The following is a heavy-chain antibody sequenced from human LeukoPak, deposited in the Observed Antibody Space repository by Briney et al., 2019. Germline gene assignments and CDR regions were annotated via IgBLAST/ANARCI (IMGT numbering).Heavy chain of an antibody. D-gene: IGHD3-10*02. CDR1: GFTSSSYW. V-gene: IGHV3-7*01. Sequence: GGSLRLSCAASGFTSSSYWMSWVRQAPGKGLEWVANIKQDGSEKYYVDSEKGRFTISRDNAKNSLYLQMNSLRAEDTAVYYCAELGITMIGGVWGKGTTVTISS. J-gene: IGHJ6*04. CDR3: AELGITMIGGV. CDR2: IKQDGSEK.